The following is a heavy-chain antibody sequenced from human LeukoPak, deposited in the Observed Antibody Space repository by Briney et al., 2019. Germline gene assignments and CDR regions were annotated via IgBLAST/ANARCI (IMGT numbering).Heavy chain of an antibody. Sequence: GGSLRLSCAASGFSFSTYAMSWVRQAPGKGLEWVSTSGISGGTYYSDSVKGRFTISRDKSKNTLYLQMSSLGAEDTALYYCAKRSSSTTYYFDNWGQGTLVTVSS. CDR1: GFSFSTYA. J-gene: IGHJ4*02. CDR2: SGISGGT. CDR3: AKRSSSTTYYFDN. D-gene: IGHD1-1*01. V-gene: IGHV3-23*01.